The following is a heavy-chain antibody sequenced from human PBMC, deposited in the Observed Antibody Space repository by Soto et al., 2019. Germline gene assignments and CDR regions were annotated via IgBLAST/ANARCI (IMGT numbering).Heavy chain of an antibody. CDR1: GGTFSSYA. D-gene: IGHD3-22*01. Sequence: SVKVSCKASGGTFSSYAISWVRQAPGQGLEWMGGIIPIFGTANYAQKFQGRVTITADESTSTAYMELSSLRSEDTAVYYCAADYYDSSGYWEVVDYWGQGTLVTVSS. V-gene: IGHV1-69*13. CDR3: AADYYDSSGYWEVVDY. CDR2: IIPIFGTA. J-gene: IGHJ4*02.